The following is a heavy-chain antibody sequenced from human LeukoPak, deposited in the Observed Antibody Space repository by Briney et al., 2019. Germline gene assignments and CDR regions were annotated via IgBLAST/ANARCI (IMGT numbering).Heavy chain of an antibody. CDR2: IWYGGSNK. V-gene: IGHV3-30*02. CDR1: GFTFSSYG. Sequence: GGSLRLSCAASGFTFSSYGMHWVRQAPGKGLEWVAVIWYGGSNKYYADSVKGRFTISRDNSKNTLYLQMNSLRAEDTAVYYCAKDELGYCSSTSCFPGYFQHWGQGTLVTVSS. D-gene: IGHD2-2*01. J-gene: IGHJ1*01. CDR3: AKDELGYCSSTSCFPGYFQH.